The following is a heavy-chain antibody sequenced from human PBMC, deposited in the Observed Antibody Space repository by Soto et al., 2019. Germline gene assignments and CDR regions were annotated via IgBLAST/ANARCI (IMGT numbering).Heavy chain of an antibody. CDR1: GFTFSSYA. J-gene: IGHJ5*02. CDR2: ISGSGGST. V-gene: IGHV3-23*01. D-gene: IGHD6-25*01. Sequence: EVQLLESGGGLVQPGGSLRLSCEASGFTFSSYAMSWVRQAPGKGLEWVSAISGSGGSTYYADSVKGRFTISRDNSKNTLYLQMNSLRAEDTAVYYCAKGGAALSWFDPWGQGTLVTVSS. CDR3: AKGGAALSWFDP.